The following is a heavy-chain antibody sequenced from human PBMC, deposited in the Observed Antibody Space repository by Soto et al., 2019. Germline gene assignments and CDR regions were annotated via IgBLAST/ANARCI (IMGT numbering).Heavy chain of an antibody. CDR3: ARESGDWPLNWFDP. CDR2: ITSDGKSK. Sequence: PXVSLRLSFAASGFNFSNHCMHWVRQRPAEGLVWVSRITSDGKSKAYAESVKGRFAISRDNAKNTLYLQMNGLTAEDTAVYYCARESGDWPLNWFDPWGQGTLVTVSS. J-gene: IGHJ5*02. CDR1: GFNFSNHC. D-gene: IGHD2-21*02. V-gene: IGHV3-74*01.